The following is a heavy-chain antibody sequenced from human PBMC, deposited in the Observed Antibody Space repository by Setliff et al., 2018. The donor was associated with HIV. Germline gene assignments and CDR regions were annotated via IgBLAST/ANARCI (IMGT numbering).Heavy chain of an antibody. V-gene: IGHV4-59*12. Sequence: PSETLSLTCTVSGGSISSYYWSWIRQPPGKGLEWIGYIYYSGSSKNTPSLKSRVTISVDTSKNQFSLKLSSVTAADTAMYFCARESPDGLDYWGQGTLVTVSS. D-gene: IGHD2-8*01. CDR1: GGSISSYY. J-gene: IGHJ4*02. CDR2: IYYSGSS. CDR3: ARESPDGLDY.